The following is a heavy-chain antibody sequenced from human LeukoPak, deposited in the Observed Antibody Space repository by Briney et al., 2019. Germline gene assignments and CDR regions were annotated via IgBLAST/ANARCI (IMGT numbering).Heavy chain of an antibody. CDR2: ISWNSGSI. D-gene: IGHD3-10*01. J-gene: IGHJ4*02. CDR1: GFTFDDYA. V-gene: IGHV3-9*01. CDR3: AKAAYGSGSYYLNY. Sequence: PGRSLRLSCAASGFTFDDYAMHWVRQAPGKGLEWVSGISWNSGSIGYADSVKGRFTISRDNAKNSLYLQMNSLRAEDTALYYCAKAAYGSGSYYLNYWGQGTLVTVSS.